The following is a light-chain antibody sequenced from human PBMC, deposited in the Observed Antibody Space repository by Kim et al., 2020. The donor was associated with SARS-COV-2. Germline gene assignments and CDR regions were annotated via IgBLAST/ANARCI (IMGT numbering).Light chain of an antibody. V-gene: IGKV3-11*01. CDR2: DAS. Sequence: MSPGERATLSCRASQSVRSYLAWYQQKPGQAPRLLIYDASNRATGIPPRFSGSGSGTDFTLTISSLDPEDFAVYYCQHRSNWPITFGQGTRLEIK. CDR3: QHRSNWPIT. CDR1: QSVRSY. J-gene: IGKJ5*01.